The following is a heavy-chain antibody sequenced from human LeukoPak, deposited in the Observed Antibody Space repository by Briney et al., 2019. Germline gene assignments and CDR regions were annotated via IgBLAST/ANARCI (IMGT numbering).Heavy chain of an antibody. CDR1: GGSFSGYY. V-gene: IGHV4-34*01. D-gene: IGHD3-3*01. Sequence: PSETLSLTCAVYGGSFSGYYWSWIRQPPGKGLEWIGEINHSGSTNYNPSLKSRVTISVDTSKNQFSLKLSSVTAADTAVYYCASQRFYYYYYGMDVWGQGTTVTVPS. J-gene: IGHJ6*02. CDR3: ASQRFYYYYYGMDV. CDR2: INHSGST.